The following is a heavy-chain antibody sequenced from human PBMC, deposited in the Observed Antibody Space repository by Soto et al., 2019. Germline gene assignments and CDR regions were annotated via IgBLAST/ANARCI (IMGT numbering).Heavy chain of an antibody. Sequence: GSLRLSCAASGFIFSDYYMSWIRQAPGKGLEWVSYISSSNSYTNYADSVKGRFTISRDNAKNSLYMQMNSLRAEDTAVYYCTRHWLATREFDYWGQGTLVTVSS. CDR1: GFIFSDYY. V-gene: IGHV3-11*06. J-gene: IGHJ4*02. D-gene: IGHD1-26*01. CDR3: TRHWLATREFDY. CDR2: ISSSNSYT.